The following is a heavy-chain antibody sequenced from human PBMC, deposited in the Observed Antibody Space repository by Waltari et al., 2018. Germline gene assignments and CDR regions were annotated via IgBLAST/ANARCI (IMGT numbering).Heavy chain of an antibody. V-gene: IGHV3-7*04. CDR1: GFTFTNHW. Sequence: EVQLVESGGGLVQPGGSLRLSCSGSGFTFTNHWMSGVRQASGKGPEWVASIKQDGSEKYYVDSMKGRFTISRDNAKNSLSLQMDSLRAEDTAVYFCARGVTTVEYWGQGTLVTVSS. CDR2: IKQDGSEK. CDR3: ARGVTTVEY. J-gene: IGHJ4*02. D-gene: IGHD2-21*02.